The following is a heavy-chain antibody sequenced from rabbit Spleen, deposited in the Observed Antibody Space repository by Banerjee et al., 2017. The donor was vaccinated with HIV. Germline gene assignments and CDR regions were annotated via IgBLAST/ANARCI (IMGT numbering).Heavy chain of an antibody. CDR3: TRDAAGREDFNL. CDR2: IYTGSGRT. Sequence: QEQLEESGGGLVKPEGSLTLTCKASGVSFSDKDVMCWVRQAPGKGLEWIGCIYTGSGRTYYATWAKGRFTISETSSTTVTLQMTSLTAADTATYFCTRDAAGREDFNLWGPGTLVTVS. D-gene: IGHD4-2*01. V-gene: IGHV1S45*01. CDR1: GVSFSDKDV. J-gene: IGHJ4*01.